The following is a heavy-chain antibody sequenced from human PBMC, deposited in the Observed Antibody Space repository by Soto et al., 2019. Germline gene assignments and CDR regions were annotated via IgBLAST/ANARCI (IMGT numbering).Heavy chain of an antibody. CDR2: IYSGGST. D-gene: IGHD6-6*01. J-gene: IGHJ3*02. CDR1: GFTVSSYY. CDR3: ARDQSSSSHSFDI. V-gene: IGHV3-53*04. Sequence: EVHLVESGGGLVQPGGSLRLSCAASGFTVSSYYMSWVRQAPGKGLEWVSFIYSGGSTYYTDSVKGRFTISRHNSKNTLYLQMNSLRAEDTAVSYCARDQSSSSHSFDIWDQGTMVTVSS.